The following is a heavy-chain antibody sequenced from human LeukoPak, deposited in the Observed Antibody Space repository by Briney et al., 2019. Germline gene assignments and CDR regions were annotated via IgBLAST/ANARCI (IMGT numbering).Heavy chain of an antibody. Sequence: SVKVSCKASGFTFTSSAVQWVRQARGQRLEWIGWIVIGSGNTNYAQKFQERVTITRDMSTSTAYMELSSLRSEDTAVYYCATDPPPHDSSGWSADVWGKGTTVTVSS. V-gene: IGHV1-58*01. CDR2: IVIGSGNT. CDR1: GFTFTSSA. D-gene: IGHD6-19*01. J-gene: IGHJ6*04. CDR3: ATDPPPHDSSGWSADV.